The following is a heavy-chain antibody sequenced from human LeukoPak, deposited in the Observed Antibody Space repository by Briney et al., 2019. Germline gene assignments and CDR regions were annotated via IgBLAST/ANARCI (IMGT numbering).Heavy chain of an antibody. D-gene: IGHD5-12*01. J-gene: IGHJ4*02. CDR2: IKTDASAT. Sequence: GGSLRLSCAASRFTFSNYWMHWVRQAPGKGMVWVSRIKTDASATNYAAPEKGPFPISRDNAKNTLYLQMNNLRAEDTGIYYCARGRYSGYEGGSDYWGQGTLVTVSS. CDR1: RFTFSNYW. V-gene: IGHV3-74*01. CDR3: ARGRYSGYEGGSDY.